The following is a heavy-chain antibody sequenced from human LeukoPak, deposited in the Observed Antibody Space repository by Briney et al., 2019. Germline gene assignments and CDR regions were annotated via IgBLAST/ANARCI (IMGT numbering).Heavy chain of an antibody. J-gene: IGHJ6*02. CDR3: ARDSAAVDTAMDYYYYGMDV. Sequence: ASVKVSCKASGGTFSSYAISWVRQAPGQGLEWMGGIIPIFGTANYAQKFQGRVTITADESTSTAYMELSRLRSEDTAVYYCARDSAAVDTAMDYYYYGMDVWGQGTTVTVSS. V-gene: IGHV1-69*01. CDR2: IIPIFGTA. CDR1: GGTFSSYA. D-gene: IGHD5-18*01.